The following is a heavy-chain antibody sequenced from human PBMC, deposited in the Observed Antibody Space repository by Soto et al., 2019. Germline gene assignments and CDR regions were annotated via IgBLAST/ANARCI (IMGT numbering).Heavy chain of an antibody. J-gene: IGHJ4*02. D-gene: IGHD3-3*01. Sequence: ASVKVSCKASGGTFSSYAISWVRQAPGQGLEWMGWISAYNGNTNYAQKLQGRVTMTTDTSTSTAYMELRSLRSDDTAVYYCATRMTIFGVVPSYFDYWGQGTPVTVSS. CDR1: GGTFSSYA. CDR3: ATRMTIFGVVPSYFDY. CDR2: ISAYNGNT. V-gene: IGHV1-18*01.